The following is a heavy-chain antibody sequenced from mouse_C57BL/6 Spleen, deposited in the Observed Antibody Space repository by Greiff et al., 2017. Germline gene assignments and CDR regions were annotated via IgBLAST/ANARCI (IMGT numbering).Heavy chain of an antibody. V-gene: IGHV1-54*01. CDR2: INPGSGGT. CDR1: GYAFTNYL. D-gene: IGHD1-1*01. Sequence: VQLQQSGAELVRPGTSVKVSCKASGYAFTNYLIEWVKQRPGQGLEWIGVINPGSGGTNYNEKFKGKATLTADKSSSTAYMQLSILTSEDSAVYFCARSYYYGREFAYWGQGTLVTVSA. J-gene: IGHJ3*01. CDR3: ARSYYYGREFAY.